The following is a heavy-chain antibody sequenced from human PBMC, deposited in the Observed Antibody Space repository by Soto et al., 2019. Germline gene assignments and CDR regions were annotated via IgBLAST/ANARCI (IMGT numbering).Heavy chain of an antibody. CDR2: IIPIFGTA. CDR3: ARNVRQQLWSHTGAFDI. CDR1: GGTFSSYA. Sequence: QVQLVQSGAEVKKPGSSVKVSCKASGGTFSSYAISWVRQAPGQGLEWMGGIIPIFGTANYAQKFQGRVTITADESTSTAYMELSSLRSEDTAVYYCARNVRQQLWSHTGAFDIWGQGTMVTVSS. J-gene: IGHJ3*02. D-gene: IGHD6-13*01. V-gene: IGHV1-69*01.